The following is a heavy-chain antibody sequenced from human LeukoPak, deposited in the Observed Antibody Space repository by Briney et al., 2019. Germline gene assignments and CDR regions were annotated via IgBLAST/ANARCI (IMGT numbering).Heavy chain of an antibody. Sequence: GGSLRLSCAASRFTFSSYDMHWVRHATGKGLEWVSSICTAGDTYYPGSVKGRFAISRENAKNSLYLHMNSLRAGDTAVYYCARGSGGVGVYVGMDVWGQGTPVIDSS. V-gene: IGHV3-13*01. CDR2: ICTAGDT. J-gene: IGHJ6*02. D-gene: IGHD1-26*01. CDR1: RFTFSSYD. CDR3: ARGSGGVGVYVGMDV.